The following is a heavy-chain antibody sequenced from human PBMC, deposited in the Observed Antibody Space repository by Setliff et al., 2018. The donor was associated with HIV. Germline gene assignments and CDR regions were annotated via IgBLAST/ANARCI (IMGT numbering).Heavy chain of an antibody. V-gene: IGHV3-74*01. D-gene: IGHD3-22*01. CDR3: ARDLSGYSDF. J-gene: IGHJ4*02. CDR2: TNEDGSTT. CDR1: GLSFSSYW. Sequence: PGGSLRLSCAASGLSFSSYWMHWVRQGPGEGLVWVSRTNEDGSTTNYADSVKGRFTISRDNARNTLYLHMSSLRVEDTAVYYCARDLSGYSDFWGQGTLVTVSS.